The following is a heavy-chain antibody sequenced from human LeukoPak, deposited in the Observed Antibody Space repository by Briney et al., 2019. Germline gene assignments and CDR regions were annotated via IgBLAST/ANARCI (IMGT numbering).Heavy chain of an antibody. Sequence: PSETLSLTCAVSGGSISSSNWWSWVRPPPGKGLEWIGEIYHSGSTNYNPSLKSRVTISVDKSKNQFSLKLSSVTAADTAVYYCVREYSSSWYAPLNYYYYYMDVWGKGTTVTVSS. V-gene: IGHV4-4*02. D-gene: IGHD6-13*01. J-gene: IGHJ6*03. CDR2: IYHSGST. CDR1: GGSISSSNW. CDR3: VREYSSSWYAPLNYYYYYMDV.